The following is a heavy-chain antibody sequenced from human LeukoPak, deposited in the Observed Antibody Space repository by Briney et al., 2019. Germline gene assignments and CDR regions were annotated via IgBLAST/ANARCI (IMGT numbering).Heavy chain of an antibody. Sequence: SETLPLICTVSGGSISSSSYYWGWISQPPGKGLEWIGEIYYSGRTYQNPSLRSRVSMSVDTSKNHFSLELHSVTATDTAVYYCARRPYYDSTGYFDWGRGSLVTVPS. V-gene: IGHV4-39*01. D-gene: IGHD3-22*01. CDR1: GGSISSSSYY. CDR2: IYYSGRT. CDR3: ARRPYYDSTGYFD. J-gene: IGHJ1*01.